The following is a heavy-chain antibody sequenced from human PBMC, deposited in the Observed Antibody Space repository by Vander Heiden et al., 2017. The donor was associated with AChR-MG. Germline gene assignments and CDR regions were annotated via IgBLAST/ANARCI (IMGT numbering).Heavy chain of an antibody. D-gene: IGHD6-19*01. Sequence: EVQLVASGGGLVKPGGSLRLSCAASGFTFRSSGMNWVRQAPGKGLEWVSSISSISSYIYYADSVKGRLTISRDNAKSSLYLQMNSLRAEDTAVYYCARDRIAGVGGPNEWFQHWGQGTLGNV. CDR2: ISSISSYI. V-gene: IGHV3-21*01. CDR3: ARDRIAGVGGPNEWFQH. J-gene: IGHJ1*01. CDR1: GFTFRSSG.